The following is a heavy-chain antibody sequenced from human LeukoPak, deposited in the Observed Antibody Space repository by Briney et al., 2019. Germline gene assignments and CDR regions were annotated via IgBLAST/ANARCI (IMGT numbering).Heavy chain of an antibody. CDR2: IYNSAST. CDR1: GDSISTYY. D-gene: IGHD6-13*01. J-gene: IGHJ4*02. CDR3: ARENSNSWYLDY. V-gene: IGHV4-59*01. Sequence: SETLSLHCTVSGDSISTYYLSWILQPIGKALGWIGYIYNSASTNYNPSLKSRVAISVDTSKNQFSLKLSSVTAADTAVYYCARENSNSWYLDYWGQGTLVTVSS.